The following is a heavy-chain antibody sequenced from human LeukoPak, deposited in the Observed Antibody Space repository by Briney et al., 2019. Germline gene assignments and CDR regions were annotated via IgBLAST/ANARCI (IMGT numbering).Heavy chain of an antibody. J-gene: IGHJ4*02. D-gene: IGHD3-3*01. CDR1: GGSISSGGYS. Sequence: SQTLSLTCTVSGGSISSGGYSWNWIRQPAGKGLEWIGHIYTSESTNYSPSLKSRVTISVDTSKNQFSLKLSSVTAADTAVYYCARCYDFWSGYDRGNFDYWGQGTLVTVSS. V-gene: IGHV4-61*09. CDR2: IYTSEST. CDR3: ARCYDFWSGYDRGNFDY.